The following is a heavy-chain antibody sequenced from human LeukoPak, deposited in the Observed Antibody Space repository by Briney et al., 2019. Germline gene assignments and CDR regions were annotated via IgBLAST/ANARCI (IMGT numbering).Heavy chain of an antibody. Sequence: GGSLRLSCVASGLSFSSHEMNWVRQAAGEGLEWVSYVSNTERNTHYADSVKGPFTLSRHNTNNSLYLQMNSLRAEHTAVYYCARDSFHYYGMDVWGQGTTVTVSS. CDR2: VSNTERNT. J-gene: IGHJ6*02. CDR1: GLSFSSHE. V-gene: IGHV3-48*03. CDR3: ARDSFHYYGMDV.